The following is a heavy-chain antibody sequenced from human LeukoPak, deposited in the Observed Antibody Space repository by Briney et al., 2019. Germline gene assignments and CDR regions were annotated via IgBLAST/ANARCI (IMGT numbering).Heavy chain of an antibody. CDR1: GGSISSYY. J-gene: IGHJ3*02. D-gene: IGHD3-22*01. CDR2: MYYSGST. V-gene: IGHV4-59*01. Sequence: SETLSLTCTVSGGSISSYYWSWIRQPPGKGLEWNGYMYYSGSTNYNPSLKSRVTISVDTSKNQFPLKLSSVTAADTAVYYCARGVLGYDSSGSEAFDIWGQGTMVTVSS. CDR3: ARGVLGYDSSGSEAFDI.